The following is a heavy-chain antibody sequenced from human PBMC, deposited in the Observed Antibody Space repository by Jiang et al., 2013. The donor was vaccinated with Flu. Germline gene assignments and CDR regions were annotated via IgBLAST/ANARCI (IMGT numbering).Heavy chain of an antibody. CDR2: IYYSGNT. V-gene: IGHV4-59*08. Sequence: WIGYIYYSGNTHYNPSLRSRVTISVDTSKNQFSLKLSSVTAADTAVYYCARHLGYGDSLLDYWGQGTLVTVSS. D-gene: IGHD4-17*01. J-gene: IGHJ4*02. CDR3: ARHLGYGDSLLDY.